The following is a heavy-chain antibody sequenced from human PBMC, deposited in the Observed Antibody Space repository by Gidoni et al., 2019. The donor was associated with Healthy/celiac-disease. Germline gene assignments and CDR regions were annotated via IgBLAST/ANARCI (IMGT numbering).Heavy chain of an antibody. CDR3: ARVSGIAAAGTTWFDP. CDR1: GGSFIGYY. Sequence: QVQLQQWGAGLLKPSETLSLTCAVYGGSFIGYYWSWIRQPPGKGLEWIGEINHSGSTNYNPSLKSRVTISVDTSKNQFSLKLSSVTAADTAVYYCARVSGIAAAGTTWFDPWGQGTLVTVSS. CDR2: INHSGST. V-gene: IGHV4-34*01. D-gene: IGHD6-13*01. J-gene: IGHJ5*02.